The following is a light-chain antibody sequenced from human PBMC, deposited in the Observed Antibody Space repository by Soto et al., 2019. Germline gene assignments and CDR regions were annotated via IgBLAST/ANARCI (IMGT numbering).Light chain of an antibody. CDR3: HQYVSSWT. CDR2: GAS. Sequence: IVLTQSPGTLSLSPGEGATLSCRASQSVSGSYLAWYQQRPGQAPRLVIYGASSRATGIPDRFSGSGSGTDFTLTISRLEPEDFAVYYCHQYVSSWTFGQGTKVDIK. J-gene: IGKJ1*01. V-gene: IGKV3-20*01. CDR1: QSVSGSY.